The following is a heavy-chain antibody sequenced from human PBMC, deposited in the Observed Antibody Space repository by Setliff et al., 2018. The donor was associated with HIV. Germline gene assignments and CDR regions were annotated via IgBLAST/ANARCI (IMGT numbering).Heavy chain of an antibody. V-gene: IGHV1-18*01. Sequence: GASVKVSCKASGYTFSNYGITWVRQAPGQGLEWMGWITSYNGNTNYAKKFKGRVTMTTDTSTSIAYMELKSLRSEDTAVYSCARDHHSGRGSNFPWYSDLWGRGTLVTVSS. CDR3: ARDHHSGRGSNFPWYSDL. J-gene: IGHJ2*01. D-gene: IGHD1-26*01. CDR2: ITSYNGNT. CDR1: GYTFSNYG.